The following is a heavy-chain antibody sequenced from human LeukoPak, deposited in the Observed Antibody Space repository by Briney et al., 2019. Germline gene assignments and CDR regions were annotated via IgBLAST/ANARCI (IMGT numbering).Heavy chain of an antibody. CDR2: IYHSGST. Sequence: SETLSLTCAVSGYSISSGYYWGWIRQPPGKGLERIGSIYHSGSTYYNPSLKSRVTISVDTSKNQFSLKLSSVTAADTAVYYCARLEDCSSTSCYPYAFDIWSQGTMVTVSS. D-gene: IGHD2-2*01. V-gene: IGHV4-38-2*01. CDR1: GYSISSGYY. J-gene: IGHJ3*02. CDR3: ARLEDCSSTSCYPYAFDI.